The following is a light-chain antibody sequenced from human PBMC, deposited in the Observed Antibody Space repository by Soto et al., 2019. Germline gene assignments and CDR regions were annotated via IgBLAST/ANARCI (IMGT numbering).Light chain of an antibody. V-gene: IGKV3-15*01. CDR2: GAS. CDR3: QQYDNWPLT. Sequence: EIVMTQSPATLSVSPGERATLSCRASQSVSSNVAWYQQKPGQAPRLLIYGASTRATDIPARFSGSGSGTEFTLTISSLLSEDFAVYHSQQYDNWPLTFGGGTKVEIK. J-gene: IGKJ4*01. CDR1: QSVSSN.